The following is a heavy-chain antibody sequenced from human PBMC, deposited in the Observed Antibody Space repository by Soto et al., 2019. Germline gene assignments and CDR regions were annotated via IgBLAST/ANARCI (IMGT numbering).Heavy chain of an antibody. V-gene: IGHV3-23*01. CDR3: AKERYEYSSSFGLFDP. D-gene: IGHD6-6*01. Sequence: EVQLLESGGGLVQPGGSLRLSCAASGFTFSSYAMSWVRQAPGKGLEWVSAISGSGVSTYYPDSVKGRFTISRDNSKHKLYLQMNSLRAEDTAVYYCAKERYEYSSSFGLFDPWGQGTLVTVSS. J-gene: IGHJ5*02. CDR2: ISGSGVST. CDR1: GFTFSSYA.